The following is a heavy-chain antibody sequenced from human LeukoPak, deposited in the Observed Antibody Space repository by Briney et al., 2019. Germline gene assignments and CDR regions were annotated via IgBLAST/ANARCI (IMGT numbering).Heavy chain of an antibody. CDR1: GGTFSSYA. V-gene: IGHV1-69*05. CDR2: IIPIFGTA. CDR3: ARSGRTTVTMAEYNWFDP. Sequence: GASVKVSCKASGGTFSSYAISWVRQAPGQGLEWMGGIIPIFGTANYAQKFQGRVTITTDESTSTAYMELSSLRSEDTAVYYCARSGRTTVTMAEYNWFDPWGQGTLVTVSS. J-gene: IGHJ5*02. D-gene: IGHD4-11*01.